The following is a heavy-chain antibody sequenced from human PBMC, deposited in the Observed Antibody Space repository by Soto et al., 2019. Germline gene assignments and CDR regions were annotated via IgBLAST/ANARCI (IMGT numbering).Heavy chain of an antibody. J-gene: IGHJ6*02. V-gene: IGHV1-69*13. CDR2: IIPIFGTA. Sequence: GASVKVSCKASGGTFSSYAIIWVRQAPGQGLEWMGGIIPIFGTANYAQKFQGRVTITADESTSTAYMELSSLRSEDTAVYYCARDEVCSSTSCYYYYGMDVWGQGTTVTVS. CDR3: ARDEVCSSTSCYYYYGMDV. D-gene: IGHD2-2*01. CDR1: GGTFSSYA.